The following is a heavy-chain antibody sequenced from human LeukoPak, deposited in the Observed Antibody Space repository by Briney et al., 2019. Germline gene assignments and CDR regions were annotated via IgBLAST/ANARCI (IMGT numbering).Heavy chain of an antibody. Sequence: GGSLRLSCAASGFTFSFHWMHWGRQAPGEGLEWVANIRHDGGEGDYVDSVKGRLTISRDNAKKSLYLHMNSLRAEDTAVYYCARDGGVRGRLAYFDYWGQGNLVTVSS. V-gene: IGHV3-7*01. J-gene: IGHJ4*02. D-gene: IGHD2-8*02. CDR2: IRHDGGEG. CDR1: GFTFSFHW. CDR3: ARDGGVRGRLAYFDY.